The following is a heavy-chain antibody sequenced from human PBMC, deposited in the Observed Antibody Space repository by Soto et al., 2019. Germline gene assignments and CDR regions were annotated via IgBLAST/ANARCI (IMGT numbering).Heavy chain of an antibody. CDR3: ARSITMIVVVQGYFDY. CDR1: VGSFSCYY. J-gene: IGHJ4*02. V-gene: IGHV4-34*01. D-gene: IGHD3-22*01. CDR2: INHSGST. Sequence: PSETLSLTCAVYVGSFSCYYWIWIRQPPGKGLEWIGEINHSGSTNYNPSLKSRVTISVDTSKNQFSLKLSSVTAADTAVYYCARSITMIVVVQGYFDYWGQGTLVTVSS.